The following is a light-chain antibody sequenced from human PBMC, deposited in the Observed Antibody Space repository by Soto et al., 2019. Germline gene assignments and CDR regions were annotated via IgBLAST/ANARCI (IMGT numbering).Light chain of an antibody. Sequence: AMQMTQSPASLSASVGDRVTITCRASQGIRADLGWYQVKPGKAPRLLIYTASNLQSGVPSRFSGSGSGTDFTLTINGLQPEDFAIYYCLQEYNYPLTYGGGTRVEIK. CDR2: TAS. CDR3: LQEYNYPLT. V-gene: IGKV1-6*01. J-gene: IGKJ4*01. CDR1: QGIRAD.